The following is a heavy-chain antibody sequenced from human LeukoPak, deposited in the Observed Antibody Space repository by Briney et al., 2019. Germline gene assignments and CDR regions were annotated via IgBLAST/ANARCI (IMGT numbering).Heavy chain of an antibody. V-gene: IGHV3-53*01. CDR1: GFTVSSNY. D-gene: IGHD6-19*01. J-gene: IGHJ6*02. CDR3: ARVRPAVAGTGYYGMDV. Sequence: GGSLRRSCAASGFTVSSNYMSWVRQAPGKGLEWVSIIYTGGTTYYADSVKGRFTMSRDNSKNTLYLQMNSLRAEDTAVYYCARVRPAVAGTGYYGMDVWGQGTTVTVSS. CDR2: IYTGGTT.